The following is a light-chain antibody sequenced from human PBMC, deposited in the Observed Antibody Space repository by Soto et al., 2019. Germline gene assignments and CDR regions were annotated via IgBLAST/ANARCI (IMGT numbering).Light chain of an antibody. Sequence: QSALTQPASVSGSPGRSITISCTGTSSDVGSYNLVSWYQQHPGKAPKLMIYEGSKRPSGVSNRFSGSKSGNTASLTISGLQAEDEADYYCCSYAGSSVFGTGTKLTVL. V-gene: IGLV2-23*01. CDR3: CSYAGSSV. CDR1: SSDVGSYNL. J-gene: IGLJ1*01. CDR2: EGS.